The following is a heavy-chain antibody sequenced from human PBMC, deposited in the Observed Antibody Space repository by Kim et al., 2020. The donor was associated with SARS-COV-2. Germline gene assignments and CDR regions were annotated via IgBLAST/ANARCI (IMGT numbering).Heavy chain of an antibody. D-gene: IGHD1-26*01. Sequence: DSVKRRFTTSRANSKKPLYLQMNSLRAEDTALYYCAKGADIGNYYFFDNWGQGTLVTVSS. J-gene: IGHJ4*02. CDR3: AKGADIGNYYFFDN. V-gene: IGHV3-23*01.